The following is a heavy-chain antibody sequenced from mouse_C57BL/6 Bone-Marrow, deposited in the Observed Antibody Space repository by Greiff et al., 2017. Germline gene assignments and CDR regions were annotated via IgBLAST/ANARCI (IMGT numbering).Heavy chain of an antibody. Sequence: EVQLQQSGPVLVKPGASVKMSCKASGYTFTDYYMNWVKQSHGKSLEWIGVINPYNGGTSYNQKFKGKATLTVDKSSSTASMELNSLTSEDSAVYYCARSPLYYGSSGWFAYWGQGTLVTVSA. V-gene: IGHV1-19*01. CDR1: GYTFTDYY. CDR3: ARSPLYYGSSGWFAY. J-gene: IGHJ3*01. D-gene: IGHD1-1*01. CDR2: INPYNGGT.